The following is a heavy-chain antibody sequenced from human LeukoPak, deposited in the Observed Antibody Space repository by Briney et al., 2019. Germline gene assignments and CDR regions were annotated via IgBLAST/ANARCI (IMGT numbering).Heavy chain of an antibody. J-gene: IGHJ4*02. Sequence: ASETLSLTCTVSARSISSSNSYWGWIRQPPGKGLEWIGTIYHTGSTYYNPSLKSRVTISVDTSKNQFSLNLSSVTAADTAVYYCARYFYDSRLFDYWGQGTLVTVSS. V-gene: IGHV4-39*01. CDR2: IYHTGST. CDR1: ARSISSSNSY. CDR3: ARYFYDSRLFDY. D-gene: IGHD3-22*01.